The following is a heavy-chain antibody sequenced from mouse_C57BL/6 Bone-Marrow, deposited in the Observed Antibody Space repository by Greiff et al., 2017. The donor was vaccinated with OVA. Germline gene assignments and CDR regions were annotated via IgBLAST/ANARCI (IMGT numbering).Heavy chain of an antibody. J-gene: IGHJ3*01. Sequence: EVMLVESGGGLVKPGGSLKLSCAASGFTFSSYAMSWVRQTPEKRLEWVATISDGGSYTYYPDNVKGRFTISRDNAKNNLYLQMSHLKSEDTAMYYCARGIYYGNYWFAYWGQGTLVTVSA. V-gene: IGHV5-4*03. CDR1: GFTFSSYA. CDR3: ARGIYYGNYWFAY. D-gene: IGHD2-1*01. CDR2: ISDGGSYT.